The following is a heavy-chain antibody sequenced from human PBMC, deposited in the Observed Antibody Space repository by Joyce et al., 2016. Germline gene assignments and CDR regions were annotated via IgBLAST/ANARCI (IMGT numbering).Heavy chain of an antibody. J-gene: IGHJ4*02. CDR3: ARARRITIFGVVIPRLDN. CDR1: GYTFTNCL. Sequence: QVQLVQSGAEVKKPGASVKVSCKASGYTFTNCLISWVRQAPGQGLEWMGWISAYNDDTNYALNLQGRDTMTTDTSTNTAYMELRSLGSDDTAVYYCARARRITIFGVVIPRLDNWGQGTLVTVSS. CDR2: ISAYNDDT. D-gene: IGHD3-3*01. V-gene: IGHV1-18*01.